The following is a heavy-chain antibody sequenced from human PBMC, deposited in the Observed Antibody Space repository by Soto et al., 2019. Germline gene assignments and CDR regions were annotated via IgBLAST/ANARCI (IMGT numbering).Heavy chain of an antibody. V-gene: IGHV1-69*13. CDR3: ARDPDYGDYKNWFDP. J-gene: IGHJ5*02. CDR1: GGTFSSYA. D-gene: IGHD4-17*01. Sequence: SVKVSCKASGGTFSSYAISWVRQAPGQGLEWMGGIIPIFGTANYAQKFQGRVTITADESTSTAYMELSSLRSEDTAAYYCARDPDYGDYKNWFDPWGQGTLVTVSS. CDR2: IIPIFGTA.